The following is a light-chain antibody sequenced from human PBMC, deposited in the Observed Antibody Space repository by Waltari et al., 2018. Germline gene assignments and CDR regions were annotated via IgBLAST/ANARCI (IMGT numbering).Light chain of an antibody. V-gene: IGLV2-14*01. CDR1: SRDVDAYNS. J-gene: IGLJ2*01. CDR2: DVN. CDR3: SSFTSRRTLV. Sequence: QSALTQPASVSGSPGQSITISCTGTSRDVDAYNSVPWYQQHPGKVPKVMIYDVNKRPSGVSNRFSGSKSGNTASLTISGLQSEDEADYYCSSFTSRRTLVFGGGTKLTVL.